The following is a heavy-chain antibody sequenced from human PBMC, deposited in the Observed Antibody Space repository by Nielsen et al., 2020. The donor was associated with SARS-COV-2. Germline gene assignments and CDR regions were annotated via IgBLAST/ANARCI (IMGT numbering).Heavy chain of an antibody. CDR2: INDSGST. D-gene: IGHD2-2*01. V-gene: IGHV4-59*12. CDR3: ARDPGDIVVVPAGPYGMDV. Sequence: SETLSLTCTVSGGSMTRYYWTWIRQSPGKRLEWIGYINDSGSTNYSPSLKSRVTISVDTSKNQFSLKLSSVTAADTALYYCARDPGDIVVVPAGPYGMDVWGQGTTVTVSS. J-gene: IGHJ6*02. CDR1: GGSMTRYY.